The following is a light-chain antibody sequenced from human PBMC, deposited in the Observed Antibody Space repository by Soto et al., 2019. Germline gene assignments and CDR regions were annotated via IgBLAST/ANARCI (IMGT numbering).Light chain of an antibody. CDR3: QQRSDWPPIT. V-gene: IGKV3D-20*02. Sequence: EIVLTQSPGTLSLSPGDRATLSCRASQSVSSSYLAWYQQKPRQAPRLLIYGASSRATGIPDRFSGSGSGTAFTLTISSLEPEDFAVYYCQQRSDWPPITFGQGTRLEIK. J-gene: IGKJ5*01. CDR2: GAS. CDR1: QSVSSSY.